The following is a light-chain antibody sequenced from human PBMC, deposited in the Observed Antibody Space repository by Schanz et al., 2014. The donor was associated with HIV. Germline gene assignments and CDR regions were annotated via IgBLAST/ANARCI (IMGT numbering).Light chain of an antibody. CDR3: ASYTSNRTVT. Sequence: QSALTQPASVSGSPGQSITISCTGTNSDVGGYKSVSWYQQHPGKAPKLMIYDVNNRPSGISDRFSGSKSGNTASLTISGLQADDEDYYYCASYTSNRTVTFGGGTKLT. V-gene: IGLV2-14*03. CDR2: DVN. CDR1: NSDVGGYKS. J-gene: IGLJ2*01.